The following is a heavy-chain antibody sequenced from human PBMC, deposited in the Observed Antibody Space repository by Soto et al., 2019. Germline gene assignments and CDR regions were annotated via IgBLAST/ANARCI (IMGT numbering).Heavy chain of an antibody. J-gene: IGHJ3*02. CDR2: IYYSGST. CDR3: ATETDAFDI. V-gene: IGHV4-30-4*01. CDR1: GDSINSDDYY. Sequence: QVQLQESGPGLVKPSQTLSLTCTVSGDSINSDDYYWSWIRQPPGKGLEWIGYIYYSGSTYYKPSLKSRVTISVDTSKNPFSLNLTSVTAADTAVYYCATETDAFDIWGQGTMVTVSS.